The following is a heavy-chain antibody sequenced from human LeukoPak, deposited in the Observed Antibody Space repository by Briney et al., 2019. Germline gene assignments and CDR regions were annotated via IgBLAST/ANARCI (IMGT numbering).Heavy chain of an antibody. D-gene: IGHD3-10*01. CDR3: AYSGSYYNPPFQY. V-gene: IGHV3-21*01. CDR1: GFTFSDYT. J-gene: IGHJ4*02. CDR2: ISSGSRYI. Sequence: GGSLRLSCAASGFTFSDYTMNWVRQAPGKGLEWVSSISSGSRYIYYADSVKGRFTISRDNAKNSLYLQMNSLRAEDTAVYYCAYSGSYYNPPFQYWGQGTLVTVSS.